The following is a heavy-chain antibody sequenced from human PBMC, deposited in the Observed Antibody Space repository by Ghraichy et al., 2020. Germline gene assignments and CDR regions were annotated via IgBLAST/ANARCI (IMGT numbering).Heavy chain of an antibody. V-gene: IGHV4-34*01. D-gene: IGHD3-10*01. J-gene: IGHJ6*02. CDR3: AREVLYYYGMDV. CDR1: GGSFSGYY. Sequence: SETLSLTCAVYGGSFSGYYWSWIRQPPGKGLEWIGEIHHSGSTNYNPSLKSRVTISVDTSKNQFSLKLSSVTAADTAVYYCAREVLYYYGMDVWGQGTTVTVSS. CDR2: IHHSGST.